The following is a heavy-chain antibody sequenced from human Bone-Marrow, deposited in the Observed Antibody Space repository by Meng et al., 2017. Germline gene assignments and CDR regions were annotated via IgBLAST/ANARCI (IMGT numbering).Heavy chain of an antibody. V-gene: IGHV1-18*01. CDR2: NSAYNGNT. D-gene: IGHD2-21*01. Sequence: QSRLVQSGEEGRKRGASVKVSCKASGYTFTRHGISWVRQAPRQGLEWMGWNSAYNGNTNYAQKLQGRVTMTTDTSTSTAYMELRGLRSDDTAVYYCARSHLGGVIGGYWGQGTLVTVSS. J-gene: IGHJ4*02. CDR1: GYTFTRHG. CDR3: ARSHLGGVIGGY.